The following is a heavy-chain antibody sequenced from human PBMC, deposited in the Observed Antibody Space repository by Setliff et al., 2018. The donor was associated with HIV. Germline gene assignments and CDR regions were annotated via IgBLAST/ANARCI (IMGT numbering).Heavy chain of an antibody. CDR3: SSGGGAKAGYEYFGS. CDR1: GGSISSGAYS. D-gene: IGHD5-12*01. Sequence: SATLPLTCTVSGGSISSGAYSWSWIRQHPGKGLEWIAYIYYSGATYYNPSLNNRLTISPDTSKSQFSLTLTSVTAADTAPYYCSSGGGAKAGYEYFGSWGQGTLVTVS. V-gene: IGHV4-31*03. CDR2: IYYSGAT. J-gene: IGHJ4*02.